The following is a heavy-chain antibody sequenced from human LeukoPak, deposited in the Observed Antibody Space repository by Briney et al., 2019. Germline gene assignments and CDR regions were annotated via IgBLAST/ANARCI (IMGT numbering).Heavy chain of an antibody. J-gene: IGHJ6*03. Sequence: ASVKVSCKASGYTFTGYYMHWVRQAPGQGLEWMGWINPNSGGTNYGQKFQGRVTMTRDTSISTAYMELSRLRSDDTAVYYCARDVGAKNYYYYYYMDVWGKGTTVTVSS. CDR3: ARDVGAKNYYYYYYMDV. CDR2: INPNSGGT. V-gene: IGHV1-2*02. CDR1: GYTFTGYY. D-gene: IGHD1-26*01.